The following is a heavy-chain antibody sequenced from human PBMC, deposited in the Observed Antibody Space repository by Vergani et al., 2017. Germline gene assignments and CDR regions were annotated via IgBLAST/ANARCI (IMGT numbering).Heavy chain of an antibody. Sequence: QVQLQESGPGLVKPSQTLSLTCTASGGSISSGSYHWSWIRQPAGKGLEWIGRIYTSRSTNYNPSLKRRVTISVDTSKNQVSLKLSSVTAADTAVYYSTRVGYAGSWFDGWGQGRLVTVSS. CDR2: IYTSRST. J-gene: IGHJ5*02. V-gene: IGHV4-61*02. CDR3: TRVGYAGSWFDG. D-gene: IGHD5-12*01. CDR1: GGSISSGSYH.